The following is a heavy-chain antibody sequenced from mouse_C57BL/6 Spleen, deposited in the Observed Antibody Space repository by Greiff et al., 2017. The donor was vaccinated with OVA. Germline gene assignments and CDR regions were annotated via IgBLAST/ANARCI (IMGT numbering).Heavy chain of an antibody. Sequence: VQLQQSGPELVKPGASVKISCKASGYTFTDYYMNWVKQSHGKSLEWIGDINPNNGGTSYNQKFKGKATLTVDKSSSTAYMELRSLTSEDSAVYYCARPLYGGYYAWFAYWGQGTLVTVSA. CDR3: ARPLYGGYYAWFAY. J-gene: IGHJ3*01. D-gene: IGHD2-3*01. V-gene: IGHV1-26*01. CDR1: GYTFTDYY. CDR2: INPNNGGT.